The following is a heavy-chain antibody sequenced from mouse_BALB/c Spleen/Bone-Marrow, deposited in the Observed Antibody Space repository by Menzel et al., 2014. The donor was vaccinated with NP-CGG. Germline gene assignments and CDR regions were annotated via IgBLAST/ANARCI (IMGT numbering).Heavy chain of an antibody. J-gene: IGHJ4*01. V-gene: IGHV14-3*02. CDR1: GFNIKDTY. Sequence: EVKLVESGAELAKPGASVKLSCTASGFNIKDTYMHWVKQRPEQGLEWIGRIDPANGNTKSDPKFQGKATITADTSSNTAYLQLSSLTSEDTAVYYCAREATYAMDYWGQGTSVTVSS. CDR2: IDPANGNT. D-gene: IGHD3-2*02. CDR3: AREATYAMDY.